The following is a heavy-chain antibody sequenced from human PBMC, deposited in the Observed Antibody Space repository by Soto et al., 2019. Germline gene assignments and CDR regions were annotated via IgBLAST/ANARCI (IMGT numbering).Heavy chain of an antibody. CDR1: GGTISSYS. Sequence: SVEVFSKASGGTISSYSMSWVRQPARQGRLGMGGIIHIFGTANYAQKFFVSVTITADESTITTDKEPSSVRSEATAAYYCSRDYYHNHFNDWGQGTLVTVS. J-gene: IGHJ4*02. D-gene: IGHD3-22*01. V-gene: IGHV1-69*13. CDR2: IIHIFGTA. CDR3: SRDYYHNHFND.